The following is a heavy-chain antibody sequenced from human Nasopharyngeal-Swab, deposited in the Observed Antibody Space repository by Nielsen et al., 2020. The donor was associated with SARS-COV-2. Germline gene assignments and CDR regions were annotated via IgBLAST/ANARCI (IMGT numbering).Heavy chain of an antibody. CDR1: GFTFSSYE. J-gene: IGHJ5*01. D-gene: IGHD7-27*01. V-gene: IGHV3-74*01. CDR2: IKSDGSTT. CDR3: ARDLGYNWFDS. Sequence: GESLKISCAASGFTFSSYEMNWVRQAPGKGLVWVSLIKSDGSTTSYADSVKGRFTISRDNAKNTLYLQMNSLRAEDTSVYYCARDLGYNWFDSWGQGTLVTVSS.